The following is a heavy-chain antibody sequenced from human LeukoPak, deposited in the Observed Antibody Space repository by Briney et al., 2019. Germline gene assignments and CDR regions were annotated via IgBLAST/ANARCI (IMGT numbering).Heavy chain of an antibody. D-gene: IGHD1-26*01. CDR3: ARERPEGGGAFDI. Sequence: ASVKVSCKASGYTFTGYYMHWVRQAPGQGLEWMGWINPNSGGTNYAQKFQGRVTMTRDTSISTAYMELSRLRSDDTAVYYCARERPEGGGAFDIWGQGTMVTVSS. J-gene: IGHJ3*02. CDR2: INPNSGGT. V-gene: IGHV1-2*02. CDR1: GYTFTGYY.